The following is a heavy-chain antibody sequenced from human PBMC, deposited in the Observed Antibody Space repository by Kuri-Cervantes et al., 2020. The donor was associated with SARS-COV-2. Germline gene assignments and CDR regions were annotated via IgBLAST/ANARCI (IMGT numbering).Heavy chain of an antibody. V-gene: IGHV3-64*01. CDR1: GFTFSSYA. CDR2: ISSNGGST. J-gene: IGHJ6*02. D-gene: IGHD2-2*02. Sequence: GESLKISCAASGFTFSSYAMHWVRQAPGKGLEYVSAISSNGGSTYYANSVKGRFTISRDNSKNTLYLQMNSLRAEDTAVYYCAKDLFVVVPAAIISLYCYYGMDVCGQGTTVTVSS. CDR3: AKDLFVVVPAAIISLYCYYGMDV.